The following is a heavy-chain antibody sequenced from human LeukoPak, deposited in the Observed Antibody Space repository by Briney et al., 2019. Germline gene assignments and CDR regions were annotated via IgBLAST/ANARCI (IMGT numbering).Heavy chain of an antibody. CDR2: IYPGDSDT. Sequence: GDSLKISCKGSGYSFTGYWIGWVRQMPGTGLEWMGIIYPGDSDTRYSPSFQGQVTISADKSITTAYLQWSSLKASDTAMYYCAVAMTGTGLNFDYWGQGTLVTVSS. J-gene: IGHJ4*02. CDR1: GYSFTGYW. V-gene: IGHV5-51*01. CDR3: AVAMTGTGLNFDY. D-gene: IGHD3-9*01.